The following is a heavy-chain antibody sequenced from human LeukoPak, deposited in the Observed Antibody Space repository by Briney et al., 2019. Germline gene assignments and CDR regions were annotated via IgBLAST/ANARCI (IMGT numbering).Heavy chain of an antibody. Sequence: GGSLRLSCAASGFTFRSSWMGWARQAPGKGLEWVANIKEDGSWKHYAVSVQGRFTISRDNAKNSLYLQMNSLRAEDTAVYYCARDRGWYHADSWGQGTLVTVSS. CDR2: IKEDGSWK. CDR1: GFTFRSSW. D-gene: IGHD6-19*01. CDR3: ARDRGWYHADS. V-gene: IGHV3-7*01. J-gene: IGHJ4*02.